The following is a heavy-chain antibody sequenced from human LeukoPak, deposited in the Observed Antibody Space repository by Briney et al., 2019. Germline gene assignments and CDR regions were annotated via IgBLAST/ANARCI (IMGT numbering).Heavy chain of an antibody. D-gene: IGHD3-10*01. CDR2: IYYSGST. CDR1: GGSISSSSYY. J-gene: IGHJ4*02. CDR3: ARRRTYYYGSGSYYIIDY. Sequence: SETLSLTCTFSGGSISSSSYYWGWIRQPPGKGLEWIGSIYYSGSTYYNPSLKSRVTISVDTSKNQFSLKLSSVTAADTAVYYCARRRTYYYGSGSYYIIDYWGQGTLVTVSS. V-gene: IGHV4-39*01.